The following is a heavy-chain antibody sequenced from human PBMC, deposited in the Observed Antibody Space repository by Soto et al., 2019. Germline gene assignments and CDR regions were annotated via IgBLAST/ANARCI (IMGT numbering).Heavy chain of an antibody. V-gene: IGHV1-18*01. J-gene: IGHJ6*02. CDR2: ISAYNGNI. CDR3: AIDSCSSNSCYTQYYYYYYGMDV. D-gene: IGHD2-2*02. Sequence: QVQLVQSGAEVKKPGASVKVSCKASGYTFTGYGISWVRQAPGQGLEWMGWISAYNGNINYAQKLQGRVTMTTATSTSTAYMELRSRRCDDTAVYYCAIDSCSSNSCYTQYYYYYYGMDVWGQGSTVTVSS. CDR1: GYTFTGYG.